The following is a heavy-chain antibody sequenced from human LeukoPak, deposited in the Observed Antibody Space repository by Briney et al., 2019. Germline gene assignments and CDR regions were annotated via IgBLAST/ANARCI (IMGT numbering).Heavy chain of an antibody. Sequence: GASVKVSCKASGYTFTGYYMHWVRQAPGQGLEWMGWINPNSGGTNYAQKFQGRVTMTRDTSISTAYMELSRLRSDDTAVYYCARARLTRGAPHPNWFDPWGQGTLVTVSS. D-gene: IGHD1-1*01. CDR3: ARARLTRGAPHPNWFDP. CDR1: GYTFTGYY. J-gene: IGHJ5*02. V-gene: IGHV1-2*02. CDR2: INPNSGGT.